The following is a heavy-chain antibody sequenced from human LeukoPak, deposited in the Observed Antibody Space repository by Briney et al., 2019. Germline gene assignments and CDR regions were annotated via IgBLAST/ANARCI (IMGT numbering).Heavy chain of an antibody. D-gene: IGHD3-22*01. V-gene: IGHV3-23*01. Sequence: GGSLRLSCAASGFTFSTYAMSWVRQAPGKGLEWVSAISGSGGNTYYADSVKGRFTISRDNAKNSLYLQMNSLGAEDTAVYYCARDSGGAYYYDSSGSTYDYWGQGTLVTVSS. CDR1: GFTFSTYA. CDR3: ARDSGGAYYYDSSGSTYDY. J-gene: IGHJ4*02. CDR2: ISGSGGNT.